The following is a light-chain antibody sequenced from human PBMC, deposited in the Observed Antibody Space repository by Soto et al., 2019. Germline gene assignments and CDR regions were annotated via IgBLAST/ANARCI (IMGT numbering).Light chain of an antibody. CDR3: SSYTSSSSLPV. Sequence: QSVLTQPASVSGSPGQSITISCTGTSSDVGGYNYVSWYQQHPGKAPKVMIYDVSNRPSGVSNRFSGSKSDNTASLTISGLQAEDEADYYCSSYTSSSSLPVFGGGTKVTVL. CDR2: DVS. CDR1: SSDVGGYNY. V-gene: IGLV2-14*01. J-gene: IGLJ2*01.